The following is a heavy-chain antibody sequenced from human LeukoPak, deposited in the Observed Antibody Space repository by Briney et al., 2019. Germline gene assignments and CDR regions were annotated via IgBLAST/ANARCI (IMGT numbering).Heavy chain of an antibody. J-gene: IGHJ4*02. V-gene: IGHV3-11*06. Sequence: AGGSLRLSCAASGFTFSDYYMSWIRQAPGKGLEWVSYISSSSSYTNYADSVKGRFTISRDNAKNSLYPQMNSLRAEDTAVYYCARGYYDSSGHPVFDYWGQGTLVTVSS. CDR2: ISSSSSYT. D-gene: IGHD3-22*01. CDR1: GFTFSDYY. CDR3: ARGYYDSSGHPVFDY.